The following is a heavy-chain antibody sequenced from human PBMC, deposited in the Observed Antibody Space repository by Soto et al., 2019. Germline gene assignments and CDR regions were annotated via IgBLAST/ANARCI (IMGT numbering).Heavy chain of an antibody. J-gene: IGHJ3*02. CDR1: IGSIYIYY. Sequence: SSTXSLTCTFSIGSIYIYYLIGMLQPAGKGLEWIGRIYTSGSTNYNPSLKRRVTVSVDTSKNQFSLKLSSVTAADTAVYYCAREGWDYDKGFDIRGQGTMV. CDR3: AREGWDYDKGFDI. CDR2: IYTSGST. D-gene: IGHD3-22*01. V-gene: IGHV4-4*07.